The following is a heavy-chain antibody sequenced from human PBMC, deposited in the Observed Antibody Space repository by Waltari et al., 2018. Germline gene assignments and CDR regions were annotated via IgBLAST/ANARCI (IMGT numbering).Heavy chain of an antibody. D-gene: IGHD2-21*01. CDR1: GFTFSSYR. V-gene: IGHV3-21*01. J-gene: IGHJ6*02. CDR2: ISSSSSYI. CDR3: ARGLFYYYYGMDV. Sequence: EVQLVESGGGLVKPGGSLRLSCAASGFTFSSYRMNWVRQDPGKGLEWVSSISSSSSYIYYADSVKGRFTISRDNAKNSLYLQMNSLRAEDTAVYYCARGLFYYYYGMDVWGQGTTVTVSS.